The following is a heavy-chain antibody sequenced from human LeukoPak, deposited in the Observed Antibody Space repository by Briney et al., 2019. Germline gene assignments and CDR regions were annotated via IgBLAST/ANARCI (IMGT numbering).Heavy chain of an antibody. J-gene: IGHJ6*02. V-gene: IGHV3-53*04. CDR1: GFTVSSNY. D-gene: IGHD1-26*01. CDR3: ARQSGSYGRYYYYGMDV. Sequence: GGSLRLSCAASGFTVSSNYMSLVRQAAGKGLEWVSVIYSGGSTYYADSVKGRFTISRHNSKNTLYLQMNSLRAEDTAVYYCARQSGSYGRYYYYGMDVWGQGTTVTVSS. CDR2: IYSGGST.